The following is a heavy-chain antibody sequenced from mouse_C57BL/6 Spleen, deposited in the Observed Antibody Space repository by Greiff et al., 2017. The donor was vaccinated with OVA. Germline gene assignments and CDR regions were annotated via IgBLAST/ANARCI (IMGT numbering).Heavy chain of an antibody. CDR1: GFTFSSYG. Sequence: EVQVVESGGDLVKPGGSLKLSCAASGFTFSSYGMSWVRQTPDKRLEWVATISSGGSYTYYPDSVKGRFTISRDNAKNTLYLQMSSLKSEDTAMYYCARHEEQLGPFAYWGQGTLVTVSA. D-gene: IGHD4-1*02. CDR3: ARHEEQLGPFAY. CDR2: ISSGGSYT. V-gene: IGHV5-6*01. J-gene: IGHJ3*01.